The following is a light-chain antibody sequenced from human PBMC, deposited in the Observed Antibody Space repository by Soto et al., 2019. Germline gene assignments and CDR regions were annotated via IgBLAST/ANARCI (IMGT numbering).Light chain of an antibody. Sequence: SLLTQPRSLSGSPGQAVPISCPGTNSDVGGYNYVSWYQQHPGKAPKLMIYDVSKRPSGVPDRFSGSKSGNTASLTISGLQAEDEADYYCCSYAGSYTYVFGTGTKVTVL. CDR3: CSYAGSYTYV. J-gene: IGLJ1*01. V-gene: IGLV2-11*01. CDR1: NSDVGGYNY. CDR2: DVS.